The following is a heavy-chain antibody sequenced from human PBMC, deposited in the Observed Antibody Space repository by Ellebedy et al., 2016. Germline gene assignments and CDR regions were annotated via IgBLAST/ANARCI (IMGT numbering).Heavy chain of an antibody. J-gene: IGHJ6*03. V-gene: IGHV1-8*01. CDR1: GYTFTSYD. Sequence: ASVKVSCXASGYTFTSYDINWVRQATGQGLEWMGWMNPNSGNTGYAQKFQGRVTMTRNTSISTAYMELSSLRSEDTAVYYCARVPAASYYYYMDVWGKGTTVTVSS. CDR2: MNPNSGNT. D-gene: IGHD2-2*01. CDR3: ARVPAASYYYYMDV.